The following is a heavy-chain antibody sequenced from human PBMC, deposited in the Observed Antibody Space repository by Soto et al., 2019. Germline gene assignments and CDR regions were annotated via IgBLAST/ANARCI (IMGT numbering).Heavy chain of an antibody. CDR2: ISGSGGST. V-gene: IGHV3-23*01. CDR1: GFTFSSYA. D-gene: IGHD3-10*01. CDR3: AKDLMGRYSSSLFDY. Sequence: GGSLRLSCAASGFTFSSYAMSWVRQAPGKGLEWVSAISGSGGSTYYADSVKGRFTISRDNSKNTLYLQMNSLRAEDTAVYYCAKDLMGRYSSSLFDYWGQGTLVTVSS. J-gene: IGHJ4*02.